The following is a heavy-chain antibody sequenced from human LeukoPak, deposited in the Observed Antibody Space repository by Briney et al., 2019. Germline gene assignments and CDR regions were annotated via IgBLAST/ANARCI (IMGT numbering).Heavy chain of an antibody. D-gene: IGHD2-2*02. J-gene: IGHJ4*02. CDR3: ARERCSSTSCYTAYYFDY. Sequence: SQTLSLTCTVSGGSISSGSYYWSWIRQPAGKGLEWIGRIYTSGSTNYNPSLKSRVTISVDTSKNQFSLKLSSVTAADTAVYYCARERCSSTSCYTAYYFDYWGQGTLVTVSS. CDR2: IYTSGST. CDR1: GGSISSGSYY. V-gene: IGHV4-61*02.